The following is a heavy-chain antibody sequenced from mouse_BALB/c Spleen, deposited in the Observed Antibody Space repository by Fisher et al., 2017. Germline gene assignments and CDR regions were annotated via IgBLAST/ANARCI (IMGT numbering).Heavy chain of an antibody. V-gene: IGHV1-9*01. CDR3: ARKYTMDY. Sequence: KFKGKATFTADTSSNTAYMQLSSLTSEDSAVYYCARKYTMDYWGQGTSVTVSS. J-gene: IGHJ4*01.